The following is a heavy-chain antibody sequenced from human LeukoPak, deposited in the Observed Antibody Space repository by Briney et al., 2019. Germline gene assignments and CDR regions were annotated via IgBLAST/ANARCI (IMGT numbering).Heavy chain of an antibody. CDR2: IYTSGST. CDR1: GGSISSYY. Sequence: PSETLSLTCTVSGGSISSYYWSWIRQPAGKGLEWIGRIYTSGSTNYNPSLKSRVTMSGDTSKNQFSLKLSSVTAADTAVYYCAREPTPGIAARRLDPWGQGTLVTVSS. V-gene: IGHV4-4*07. J-gene: IGHJ5*02. D-gene: IGHD6-13*01. CDR3: AREPTPGIAARRLDP.